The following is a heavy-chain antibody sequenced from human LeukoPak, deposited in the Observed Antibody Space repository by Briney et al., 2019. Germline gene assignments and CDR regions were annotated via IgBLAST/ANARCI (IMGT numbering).Heavy chain of an antibody. CDR1: GGSINSSNYY. Sequence: SETLSLTCTVSGGSINSSNYYWGWIRQPPEKGLEWIGSISYSGSTYYNPSLKSRVTISVDTSKNQFSLKLSSVTAADTAVYYCARVDTAMADFDYWGQGTLVTVSS. D-gene: IGHD5-18*01. CDR2: ISYSGST. J-gene: IGHJ4*02. V-gene: IGHV4-39*07. CDR3: ARVDTAMADFDY.